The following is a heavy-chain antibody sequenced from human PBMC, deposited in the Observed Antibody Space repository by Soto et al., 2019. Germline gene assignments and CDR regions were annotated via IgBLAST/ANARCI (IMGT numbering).Heavy chain of an antibody. CDR2: IWYDGSRT. CDR3: AREQIGVAGSTYDY. V-gene: IGHV3-33*01. D-gene: IGHD6-19*01. Sequence: QVQLVESGGGVVQPGTSLRLSCAASGFTFSRYGMHWVRQAPGKGLDWVALIWYDGSRTYYGESVKGRFTISRDNXXNTRFLQMNSLRVEDTAVYYCAREQIGVAGSTYDYWGQGTLVIVSS. J-gene: IGHJ4*02. CDR1: GFTFSRYG.